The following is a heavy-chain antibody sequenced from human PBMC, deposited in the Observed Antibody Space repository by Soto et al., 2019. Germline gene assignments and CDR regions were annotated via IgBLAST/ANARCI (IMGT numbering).Heavy chain of an antibody. D-gene: IGHD2-21*01. J-gene: IGHJ4*02. CDR1: GFTFSSYA. V-gene: IGHV3-30-3*01. CDR2: ISYDGSNK. Sequence: GGSLRLSCXASGFTFSSYAMHWVRQAPGKGLEWVAVISYDGSNKYYADSVKGRFTISRDNSKNTLYLQMNSLRAEDTAVYYCARAGLRWSTQKKLYWGQGTLVTVSS. CDR3: ARAGLRWSTQKKLY.